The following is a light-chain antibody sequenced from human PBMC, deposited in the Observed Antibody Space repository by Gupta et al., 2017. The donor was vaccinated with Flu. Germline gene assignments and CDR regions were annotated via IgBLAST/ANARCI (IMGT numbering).Light chain of an antibody. Sequence: SYDLTQPPSVSVSPGQTARITCSGDALPKQYAYWYQQKPGQAPVLVIYKDSERPSGIPERFSGSSSGTTVTLTISGVQAEDEADYHGQSADSSGSYPVVFGGGTKLTVL. V-gene: IGLV3-25*02. CDR1: ALPKQY. J-gene: IGLJ2*01. CDR2: KDS. CDR3: QSADSSGSYPVV.